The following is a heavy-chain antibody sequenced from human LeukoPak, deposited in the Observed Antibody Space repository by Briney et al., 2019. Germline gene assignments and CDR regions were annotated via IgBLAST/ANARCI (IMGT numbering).Heavy chain of an antibody. CDR3: ARLWYSSRHDY. D-gene: IGHD6-13*01. J-gene: IGHJ4*02. V-gene: IGHV4-39*01. CDR1: GGSISSSRYY. CDR2: IYYSGST. Sequence: PSETLPLTCTVSGGSISSSRYYWGWIRQPPGKGLEWVGGIYYSGSTYYKPSLKSRVTISVDTSKNQFSLKLSSVTAADTAVYYCARLWYSSRHDYWGQGTLVTVSS.